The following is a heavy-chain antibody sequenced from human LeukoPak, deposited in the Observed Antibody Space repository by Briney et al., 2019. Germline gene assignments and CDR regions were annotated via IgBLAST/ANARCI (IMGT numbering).Heavy chain of an antibody. Sequence: GGSLRLSCVASGFTFSSYRMNWVRQAPGKGLEWVSSISSSSIHIYYADPVKGRFTISRDNAKNSVYLQMNSLRAEDTAVYYCARDRTIFGVVSWFDPWGQGTLVTVSS. J-gene: IGHJ5*02. CDR2: ISSSSIHI. CDR1: GFTFSSYR. D-gene: IGHD3-3*01. CDR3: ARDRTIFGVVSWFDP. V-gene: IGHV3-21*04.